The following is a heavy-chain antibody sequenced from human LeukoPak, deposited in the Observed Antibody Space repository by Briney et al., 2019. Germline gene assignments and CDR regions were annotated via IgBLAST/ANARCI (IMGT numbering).Heavy chain of an antibody. V-gene: IGHV3-53*01. CDR2: MYSGGST. CDR1: GFSVRSNY. J-gene: IGHJ6*02. D-gene: IGHD3-10*01. CDR3: AREGSGSPHYGMDV. Sequence: GGSLRLSCAASGFSVRSNYMSWVRQSPRKGLEWVSIMYSGGSTDYADSVKGRFTISRDNAKNSLYLQMNSLRAEDTALYYCAREGSGSPHYGMDVWGQGTTVTVSS.